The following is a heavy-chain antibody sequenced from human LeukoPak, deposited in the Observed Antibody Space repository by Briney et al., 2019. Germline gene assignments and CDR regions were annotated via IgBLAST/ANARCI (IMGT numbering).Heavy chain of an antibody. CDR1: GDSITSTSYY. Sequence: SETLSLTCSVSGDSITSTSYYWGWIRQPPEKGLEWIGSVYYTGGTYYSPSLKSRVTISVDTSKNQFSLKLSSVTAADTAVYYCARDGYSYGYDWGQGTLVTVSS. V-gene: IGHV4-39*07. D-gene: IGHD5-18*01. CDR3: ARDGYSYGYD. J-gene: IGHJ4*02. CDR2: VYYTGGT.